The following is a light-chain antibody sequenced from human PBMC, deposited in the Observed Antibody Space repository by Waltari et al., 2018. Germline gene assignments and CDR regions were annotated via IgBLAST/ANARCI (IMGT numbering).Light chain of an antibody. J-gene: IGKJ4*01. CDR2: DAS. CDR3: QQYANSPLT. Sequence: EIVLTPSPGTLSLSPGESATLSCRASQSVPRDYLAWYHQKPGQAPRLLIYDASNRATGIPDRFSGSGSGTDFTLTISRLEPEDFALYYCQQYANSPLTFGGGTKVEIK. CDR1: QSVPRDY. V-gene: IGKV3-20*01.